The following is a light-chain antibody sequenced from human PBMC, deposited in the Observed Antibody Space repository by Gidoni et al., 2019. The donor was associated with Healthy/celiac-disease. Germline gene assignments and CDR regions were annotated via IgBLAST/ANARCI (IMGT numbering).Light chain of an antibody. J-gene: IGKJ5*01. Sequence: EIVLTQSPATLSLSPGERATLSCRASQSVSSYLAWYQQKPGQATRLLIYDASNRATGIPARFSGSGSGTDFTLTISSLEPEDFAVYYCQQRSNWPPPITFGQGTRLEIK. CDR1: QSVSSY. V-gene: IGKV3-11*01. CDR3: QQRSNWPPPIT. CDR2: DAS.